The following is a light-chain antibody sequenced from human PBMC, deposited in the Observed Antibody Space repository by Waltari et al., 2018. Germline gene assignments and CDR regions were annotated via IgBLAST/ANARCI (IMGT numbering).Light chain of an antibody. CDR3: QQYYSTPIT. CDR2: WAS. CDR1: QNVLYKSNKKNF. Sequence: DIAMTQSPDSLAVSLGEWATINCKSSQNVLYKSNKKNFLAWYQQKPGQPPRLLLYWASTRGSGVPDRFSGSGSGTDFTLTISSLQAEDAAVYFCQQYYSTPITFGGGTRVEIK. V-gene: IGKV4-1*01. J-gene: IGKJ4*01.